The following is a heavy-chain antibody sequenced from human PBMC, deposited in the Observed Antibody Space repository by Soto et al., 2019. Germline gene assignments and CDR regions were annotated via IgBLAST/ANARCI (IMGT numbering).Heavy chain of an antibody. D-gene: IGHD3-3*01. CDR1: GGSFSGYY. J-gene: IGHJ5*02. V-gene: IGHV4-34*01. CDR2: INHSGST. Sequence: SETLSLTCAVYGGSFSGYYWRWIRQPPGKGLEWIGEINHSGSTNYNPSLKSRVTVSVDTSKNQFSLKLSSVTAADTAVYYCARAAALRFLEKDNWFDPWGQGTLVTVSS. CDR3: ARAAALRFLEKDNWFDP.